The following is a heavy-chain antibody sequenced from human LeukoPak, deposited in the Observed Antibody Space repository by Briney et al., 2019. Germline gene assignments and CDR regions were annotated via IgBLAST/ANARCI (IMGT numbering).Heavy chain of an antibody. D-gene: IGHD5-18*01. CDR3: AVGYGTFDY. V-gene: IGHV4-59*01. CDR1: GGSISSYY. CDR2: IYYSGSI. J-gene: IGHJ4*02. Sequence: SETLSLTCTVSGGSISSYYWSWIRQPPGKGLEWIGYIYYSGSINYNPSLKGRVTISVDTSKNQFSLKLSSVTAADTAVYYCAVGYGTFDYWGQGTLVTVSS.